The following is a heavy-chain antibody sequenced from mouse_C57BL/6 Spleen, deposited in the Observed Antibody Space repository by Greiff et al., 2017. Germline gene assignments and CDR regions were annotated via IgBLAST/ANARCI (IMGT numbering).Heavy chain of an antibody. Sequence: QVQLQQSGAELVRPGASVTLSCKASGYTFTDYEMHWVKQTPVHGLEWIGAIDPETGGTAYNQKFKGKAILTADKSSSTAYMELRSLTSEGSAVYYCTGDYSNYGRYFDVWGTGTTVTVST. J-gene: IGHJ1*03. CDR2: IDPETGGT. CDR3: TGDYSNYGRYFDV. V-gene: IGHV1-15*01. CDR1: GYTFTDYE. D-gene: IGHD2-5*01.